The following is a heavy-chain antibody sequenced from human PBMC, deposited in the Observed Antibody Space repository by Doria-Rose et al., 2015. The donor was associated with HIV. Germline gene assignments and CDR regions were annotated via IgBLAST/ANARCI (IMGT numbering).Heavy chain of an antibody. D-gene: IGHD6-13*01. J-gene: IGHJ4*02. Sequence: QITLKESGPVLVKPTETLTLTCTVSGVSLSSPGMGVSRIRQPPGKALEWLANIFSDDDRSYKPSLNSRLTISRGTSKSQVVLTMTDMDPVDTATYYCARIKSSRWYHKYYFDFWGQGTLVIVSA. CDR1: GVSLSSPGMG. V-gene: IGHV2-26*01. CDR3: ARIKSSRWYHKYYFDF. CDR2: IFSDDDR.